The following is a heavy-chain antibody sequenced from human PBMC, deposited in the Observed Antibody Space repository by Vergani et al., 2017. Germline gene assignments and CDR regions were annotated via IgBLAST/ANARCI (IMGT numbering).Heavy chain of an antibody. V-gene: IGHV3-23*04. CDR3: AKAQSGYSATPDAFDI. J-gene: IGHJ3*02. D-gene: IGHD3-22*01. CDR2: ISGSGGST. CDR1: GFTFSSYA. Sequence: VQLVESGGGVVQPGRSLRLSCAASGFTFSSYAMSWVRQAPGKGLEWVSAISGSGGSTYYADSVKGRFTISRDNSKNTLYLQMNSLRAEDTAVYYCAKAQSGYSATPDAFDIWGQGTMVTVSS.